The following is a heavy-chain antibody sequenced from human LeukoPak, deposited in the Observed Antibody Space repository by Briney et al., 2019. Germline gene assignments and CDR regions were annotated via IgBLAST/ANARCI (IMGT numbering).Heavy chain of an antibody. V-gene: IGHV4-30-2*01. CDR2: IYHSGST. CDR1: GGSISSGGYS. CDR3: ARSLYYDPSNFQH. D-gene: IGHD3-22*01. Sequence: SETLSLTCAVCGGSISSGGYSWSWIRQPPGKGLEWIGYIYHSGSTYYNPSLKSRVTISVDRSKNQFSLKLSSVTAADTAVYYCARSLYYDPSNFQHWGQGTLVTVSS. J-gene: IGHJ1*01.